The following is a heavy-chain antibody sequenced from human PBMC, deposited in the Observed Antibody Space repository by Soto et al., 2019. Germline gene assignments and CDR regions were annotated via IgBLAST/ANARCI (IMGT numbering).Heavy chain of an antibody. V-gene: IGHV1-69*13. Sequence: SVKVSCKASGGTFSSYAISWVRQAPGQGLEWMGGIIPIFGTANYAQKFQGRVTITADESTSTAYMELSSLRSEDTAVYYCARDLYDYVWGSYRYLYGMDVWGQGTTVTVSS. CDR3: ARDLYDYVWGSYRYLYGMDV. CDR1: GGTFSSYA. CDR2: IIPIFGTA. D-gene: IGHD3-16*02. J-gene: IGHJ6*02.